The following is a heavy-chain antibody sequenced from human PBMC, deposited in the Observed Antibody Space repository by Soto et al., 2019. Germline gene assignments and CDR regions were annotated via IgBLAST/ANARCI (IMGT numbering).Heavy chain of an antibody. CDR2: IYYSGST. CDR1: GGSISSSSYY. CDR3: ARGHLRLPFDY. Sequence: TSETLSLTWTVSGGSISSSSYYWGWIRQPPGKGLEWIGSIYYSGSTYYNPSLKSRVTISVDTSKNQFSLKLSSVTAADTAVYYCARGHLRLPFDYWGQGTLVTVSS. V-gene: IGHV4-39*07. J-gene: IGHJ4*02.